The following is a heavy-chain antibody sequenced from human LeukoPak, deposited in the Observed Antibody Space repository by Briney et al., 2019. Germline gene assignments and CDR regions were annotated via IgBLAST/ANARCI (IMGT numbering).Heavy chain of an antibody. D-gene: IGHD5/OR15-5a*01. Sequence: SETLSLTCTVSGGSISSYYWSWIRQPPGKGLEWIGYIYYSGSTNYNPSLKSRVTISVDTSKNQFSLKLSSVTAADTAVYYCAREVPSTPNWFDPWGQGTLVTVSS. V-gene: IGHV4-59*01. CDR2: IYYSGST. J-gene: IGHJ5*02. CDR1: GGSISSYY. CDR3: AREVPSTPNWFDP.